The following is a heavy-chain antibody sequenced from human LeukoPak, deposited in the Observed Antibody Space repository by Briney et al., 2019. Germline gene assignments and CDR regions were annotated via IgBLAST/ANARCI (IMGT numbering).Heavy chain of an antibody. CDR1: GFTVSSNY. J-gene: IGHJ6*01. CDR2: INSGGST. CDR3: ARRGRDGYYYGMVV. Sequence: GGSLRLSCAASGFTVSSNYMSWVRQAPGKGLEWVSVINSGGSTYYADSVKGRFTISRHNSKNTLYLQMNSLRAEDMAVYYCARRGRDGYYYGMVVWGQGPAVTLSS. D-gene: IGHD5-24*01. V-gene: IGHV3-53*04.